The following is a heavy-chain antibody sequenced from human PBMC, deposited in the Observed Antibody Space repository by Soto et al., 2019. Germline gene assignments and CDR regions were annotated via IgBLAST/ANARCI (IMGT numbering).Heavy chain of an antibody. CDR3: ARNQYSTTFYYYGMDV. CDR1: GGTFSSYA. J-gene: IGHJ6*02. V-gene: IGHV1-69*01. Sequence: QVQLVQSGAEVKKPGSSVKVSCKASGGTFSSYAITWVRQAPGQGLEWMGRIIPIFGAAKYNQKFQGRVTITADESTSTAYMELSSLRSEETAVYYCARNQYSTTFYYYGMDVWGQGNTVTVSS. CDR2: IIPIFGAA. D-gene: IGHD6-6*01.